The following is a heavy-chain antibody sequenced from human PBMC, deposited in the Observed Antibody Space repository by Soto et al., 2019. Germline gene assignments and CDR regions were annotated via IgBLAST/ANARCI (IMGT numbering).Heavy chain of an antibody. J-gene: IGHJ2*01. Sequence: EVQLLESGGGLVQPGGSLRLSCAASGFTFSSYAMSWVRQAPGKGLEWVSAISGSGGSTYYADSVKGRFTISRDNSKNALYLQMSSLRGEDTAVYYCAKAGGFGGYWYFDLWGRGTLVTVSS. V-gene: IGHV3-23*01. CDR1: GFTFSSYA. CDR3: AKAGGFGGYWYFDL. D-gene: IGHD3-10*01. CDR2: ISGSGGST.